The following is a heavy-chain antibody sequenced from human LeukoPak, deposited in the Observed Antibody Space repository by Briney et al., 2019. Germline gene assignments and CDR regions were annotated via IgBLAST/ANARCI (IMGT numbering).Heavy chain of an antibody. CDR2: TFYRSKWNN. V-gene: IGHV6-1*01. Sequence: SQTLSLTCAISGDTVSSKRAAWDWIRQSPLRGLEWLGRTFYRSKWNNDYAVSVKGRITIKPDTSENQFSLQLNSVTPEDTAVYYCANLRTGTSDVFDIWGQGTMVTVSS. J-gene: IGHJ3*02. CDR1: GDTVSSKRAA. CDR3: ANLRTGTSDVFDI. D-gene: IGHD2-8*02.